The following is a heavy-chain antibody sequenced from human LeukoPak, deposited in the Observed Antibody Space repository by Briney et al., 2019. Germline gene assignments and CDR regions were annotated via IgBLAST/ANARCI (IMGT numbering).Heavy chain of an antibody. CDR1: GFTFSSYS. CDR2: ISSSSSYI. J-gene: IGHJ4*02. Sequence: PGGSLRLSCAASGFTFSSYSMNWVRQAPGKGLEWVSSISSSSSYIYYADSVKGRFTISRDNAKNSLYLQMNGLRAEDTAVYYCARGQYYASGSFDFWGQGTLVTVSS. D-gene: IGHD3-10*01. CDR3: ARGQYYASGSFDF. V-gene: IGHV3-21*01.